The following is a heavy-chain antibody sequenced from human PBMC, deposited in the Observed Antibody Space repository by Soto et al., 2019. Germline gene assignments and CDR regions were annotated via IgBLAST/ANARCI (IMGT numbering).Heavy chain of an antibody. V-gene: IGHV5-10-1*01. J-gene: IGHJ6*02. CDR1: GYNFTIYW. D-gene: IGHD3-10*01. CDR2: IDTSDSFI. CDR3: AGRSRRFGETYYCLDV. Sequence: GESLKISSEGSGYNFTIYWITLVRQKTGKGLEWMGTIDTSDSFIYLSTSLQGHVTISVDKSINSAFVQWSSRKASDSAMYYWAGRSRRFGETYYCLDVWGQGTTVAVAS.